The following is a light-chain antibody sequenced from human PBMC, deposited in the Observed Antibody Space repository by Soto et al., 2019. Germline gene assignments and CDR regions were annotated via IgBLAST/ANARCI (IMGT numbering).Light chain of an antibody. CDR1: QSIRCH. CDR2: ASS. V-gene: IGKV3-15*01. CDR3: QQYNVWPGWT. Sequence: EIVMTQSPATLSVSPGESATLSCRASQSIRCHLAWYQLRPGQAPRVLIYASSTRATGVPARFSGSGSGTEFTLTISSLQSEDFAVYYCQQYNVWPGWTFGQGTKVEVK. J-gene: IGKJ1*01.